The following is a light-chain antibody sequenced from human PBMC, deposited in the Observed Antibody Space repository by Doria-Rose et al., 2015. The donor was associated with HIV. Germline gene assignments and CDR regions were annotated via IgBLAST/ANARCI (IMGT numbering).Light chain of an antibody. CDR1: QSLLYASKNY. Sequence: TQSPESLGMSLGERATLNCKSNQSLLYASKNYLAWYQQKPGQPPKLLIYCASTRQSGVTARFSGSGSGTDFTLTISSLEAEDVAVYYRQQYYDTPSFGPGTTVDIK. J-gene: IGKJ3*01. CDR2: CAS. V-gene: IGKV4-1*01. CDR3: QQYYDTPS.